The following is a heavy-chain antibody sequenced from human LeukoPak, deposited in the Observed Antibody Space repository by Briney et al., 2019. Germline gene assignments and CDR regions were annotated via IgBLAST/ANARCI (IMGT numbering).Heavy chain of an antibody. D-gene: IGHD5-12*01. J-gene: IGHJ5*02. V-gene: IGHV4-34*01. CDR3: ASYSGYDPGLGWFDP. Sequence: SETLSLTCAVYGGSFSSYYWSWIRQPPGKGLEWIGEINHSGSTNYNPSLKSRVTISVDTSKNQFSLKLSSVTAADTAVYYCASYSGYDPGLGWFDPWGQGTLVTVSS. CDR2: INHSGST. CDR1: GGSFSSYY.